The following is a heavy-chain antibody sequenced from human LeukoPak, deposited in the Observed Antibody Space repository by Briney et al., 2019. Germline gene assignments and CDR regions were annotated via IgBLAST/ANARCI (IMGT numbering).Heavy chain of an antibody. Sequence: SETLSLTCTVSGGSISSYYWSWIRQPPGKGLEWIGYIYYSGSTNYNPSLKSRVTISVDTSKNQFSLKLSSVTAADTAVYYCARGSGWLQSRGFDYWGQGTLVTVSS. CDR3: ARGSGWLQSRGFDY. J-gene: IGHJ4*02. V-gene: IGHV4-59*01. CDR1: GGSISSYY. D-gene: IGHD5-24*01. CDR2: IYYSGST.